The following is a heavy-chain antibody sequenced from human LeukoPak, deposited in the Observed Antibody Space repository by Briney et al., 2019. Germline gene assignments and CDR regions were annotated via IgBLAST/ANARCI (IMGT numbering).Heavy chain of an antibody. CDR1: GFTFSSYS. Sequence: PGGSLRLSCAASGFTFSSYSMNWVRQALGKGLEWVSSISSSGSYIYYADSVKGRFTISRDNAKNSLYLQMNSLRAEDTAVYYCAGMIFGVVIKDYWGQGTLVTVSS. V-gene: IGHV3-21*01. D-gene: IGHD3-3*01. CDR3: AGMIFGVVIKDY. J-gene: IGHJ4*02. CDR2: ISSSGSYI.